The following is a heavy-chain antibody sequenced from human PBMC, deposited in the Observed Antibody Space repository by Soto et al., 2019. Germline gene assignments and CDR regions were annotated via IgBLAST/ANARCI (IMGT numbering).Heavy chain of an antibody. J-gene: IGHJ3*02. CDR2: IDPSDSYT. D-gene: IGHD3-22*01. Sequence: PGESLKISCKSSGYSFTSYWISWVRQMPGKGLEWMGRIDPSDSYTNYSPSFQGHVTISADKSISTAYLQWSSLKASDTAMYYCTRHITMIVVAGAFDIWGQGTMVTVSS. V-gene: IGHV5-10-1*01. CDR3: TRHITMIVVAGAFDI. CDR1: GYSFTSYW.